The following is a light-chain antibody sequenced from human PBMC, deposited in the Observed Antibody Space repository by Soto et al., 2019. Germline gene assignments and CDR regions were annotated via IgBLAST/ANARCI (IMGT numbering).Light chain of an antibody. CDR3: QPYNNWPRT. V-gene: IGKV3-15*01. Sequence: EVVMRQSPATLSGSPGEGATLTCRASQGIGDTLAWYQHKPGQTPRLLIYQTSTRATGVPTRFSGSRSGAEFTLTINSLQSEDFAVYYCQPYNNWPRTFGGGTKVDIK. J-gene: IGKJ4*01. CDR1: QGIGDT. CDR2: QTS.